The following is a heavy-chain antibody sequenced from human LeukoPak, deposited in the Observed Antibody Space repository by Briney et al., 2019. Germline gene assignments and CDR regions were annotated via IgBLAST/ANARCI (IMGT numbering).Heavy chain of an antibody. Sequence: ASVKVSCKASGYAFTSYAMHWVRQAPGQRLEWMGWINAGNGNTKYSQKFQGRVTITRDTSASTAYMELSSLRSEDTAVYYCARDLGIAVADYWGRGTLVTVSS. CDR1: GYAFTSYA. V-gene: IGHV1-3*01. CDR2: INAGNGNT. J-gene: IGHJ4*02. D-gene: IGHD6-19*01. CDR3: ARDLGIAVADY.